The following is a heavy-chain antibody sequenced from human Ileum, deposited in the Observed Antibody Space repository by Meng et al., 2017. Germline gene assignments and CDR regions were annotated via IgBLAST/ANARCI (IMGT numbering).Heavy chain of an antibody. CDR2: VNSDGTTT. CDR3: VRGVGMDV. J-gene: IGHJ6*02. V-gene: IGHV3-74*01. CDR1: RFTFNNFW. Sequence: GESLKISCAGSRFTFNNFWMHWVRQAPGRGLVWVSRVNSDGTTTSYVDSVKGRFTISRDNAKNTLYLQMNSLRAEDTAVYFCVRGVGMDVWGQGTTVTVSS. D-gene: IGHD3-16*01.